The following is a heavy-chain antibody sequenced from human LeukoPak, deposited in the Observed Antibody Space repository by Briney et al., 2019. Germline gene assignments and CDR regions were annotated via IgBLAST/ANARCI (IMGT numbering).Heavy chain of an antibody. V-gene: IGHV3-64*01. CDR3: AKSRSGSANWALQIFDN. CDR1: GFTFSSYG. D-gene: IGHD1-1*01. J-gene: IGHJ4*02. Sequence: GGSLRLSCAASGFTFSSYGMHWVRQAPGKGLEYVSSISSNGVNTYYANSVKGRFTISRDNSNNSLFVQMNSLRAEDTAVYFCAKSRSGSANWALQIFDNWGQGTLVTVSS. CDR2: ISSNGVNT.